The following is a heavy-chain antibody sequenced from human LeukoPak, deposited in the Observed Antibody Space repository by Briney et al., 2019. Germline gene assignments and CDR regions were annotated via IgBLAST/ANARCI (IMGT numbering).Heavy chain of an antibody. V-gene: IGHV3-23*01. CDR1: GFTFSSYA. D-gene: IGHD6-19*01. J-gene: IGHJ5*02. CDR2: ISGSGGST. Sequence: QPGGSLRLSCAASGFTFSSYAMSWVRQAPGKGLEWVSAISGSGGSTYYADSVKGRFTISRDNSKNTLYLQMNSLRAEDTAVYYCAKAVAVAGSHWFDPWAREPWSPSPQ. CDR3: AKAVAVAGSHWFDP.